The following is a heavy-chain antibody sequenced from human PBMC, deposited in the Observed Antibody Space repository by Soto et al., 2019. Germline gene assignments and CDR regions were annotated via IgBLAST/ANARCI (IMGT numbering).Heavy chain of an antibody. J-gene: IGHJ6*02. CDR2: IYYSGST. V-gene: IGHV4-39*01. Sequence: PSETLSLTXTVSGGSISSSSYYWGWIRQPPGKGLEWIGSIYYSGSTYYNPSLKSRVTISVDTSKNQFSLKLSSVTAADTAVYYCARHGSTGYYGMDVWGQGTTVTVSS. CDR1: GGSISSSSYY. CDR3: ARHGSTGYYGMDV. D-gene: IGHD2-2*03.